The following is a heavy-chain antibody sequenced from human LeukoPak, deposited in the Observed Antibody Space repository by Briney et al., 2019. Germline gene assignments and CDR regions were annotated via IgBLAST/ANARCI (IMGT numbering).Heavy chain of an antibody. D-gene: IGHD3-10*01. CDR3: ARLRVRGHYMDV. Sequence: PSETLSLTCAVYGGSFSNYYWSWLRQPPGKGLEWINYSGSTNYNPSLKSRVTISVDTSKNQSSLKLSSVTAADTAVYYCARLRVRGHYMDVWGKGTTVTISS. V-gene: IGHV4-34*01. J-gene: IGHJ6*03. CDR2: NYSGST. CDR1: GGSFSNYY.